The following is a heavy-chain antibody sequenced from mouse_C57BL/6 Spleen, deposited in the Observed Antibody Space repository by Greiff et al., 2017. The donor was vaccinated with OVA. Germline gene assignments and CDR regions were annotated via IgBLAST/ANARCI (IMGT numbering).Heavy chain of an antibody. V-gene: IGHV1-81*01. CDR2: IYPRSGNT. D-gene: IGHD3-2*02. CDR3: ARGTAQATNYYAMDY. Sequence: VQLQQSGAELARPGASVKLSCKASGYTFTSYGISWVKQRTGQGLEWIGEIYPRSGNTYYNEKFKGKATLTADKSSSTAYMELRSLTSEDSAVYFCARGTAQATNYYAMDYWGQGTSVTVSS. CDR1: GYTFTSYG. J-gene: IGHJ4*01.